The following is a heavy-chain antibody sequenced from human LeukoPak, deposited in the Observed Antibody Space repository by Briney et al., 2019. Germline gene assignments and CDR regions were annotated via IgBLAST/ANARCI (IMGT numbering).Heavy chain of an antibody. CDR3: ARGSRSDSSSWYLDRTQNDY. D-gene: IGHD6-13*01. J-gene: IGHJ4*02. CDR2: ISNSGGDT. Sequence: LAGGSLRLSCAASGFTFSNYAMSWVRQAPGRGLEWVLGISNSGGDTQYADSVKGRFTISRDNAKNSLYLQMNSLRAEDTAVYYCARGSRSDSSSWYLDRTQNDYWGQGTLVTVSS. CDR1: GFTFSNYA. V-gene: IGHV3-23*01.